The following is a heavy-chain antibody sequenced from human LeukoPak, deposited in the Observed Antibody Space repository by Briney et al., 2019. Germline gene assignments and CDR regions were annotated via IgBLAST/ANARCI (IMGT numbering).Heavy chain of an antibody. CDR3: STEDKYCNNNNCGVS. Sequence: GASVKVSCKASGYTFTDYYIHWVRQAPGQGLEWMGYIIPHSGGASYEQKFQGRATMTRDTSISTFYMELSSLRSDDTAVYYCSTEDKYCNNNNCGVSWGQGTLVTVSS. V-gene: IGHV1-2*02. CDR2: IIPHSGGA. CDR1: GYTFTDYY. J-gene: IGHJ5*02. D-gene: IGHD2/OR15-2a*01.